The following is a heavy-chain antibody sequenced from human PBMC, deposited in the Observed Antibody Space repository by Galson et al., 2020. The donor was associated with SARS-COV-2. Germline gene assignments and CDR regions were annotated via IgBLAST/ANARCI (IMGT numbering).Heavy chain of an antibody. V-gene: IGHV2-5*02. J-gene: IGHJ5*02. CDR1: GFSLSTSGVG. D-gene: IGHD6-19*01. Sequence: KMSGPTLVKPTQTLTLTCTFSGFSLSTSGVGVGWIRQPPGKALEWLALISWDDDKRYSPSLKSRLTITKDTSKNQVVLTMTNMDPVDTATYYCAHRRSGWYVGWFDPWGQGTLVTVSS. CDR2: ISWDDDK. CDR3: AHRRSGWYVGWFDP.